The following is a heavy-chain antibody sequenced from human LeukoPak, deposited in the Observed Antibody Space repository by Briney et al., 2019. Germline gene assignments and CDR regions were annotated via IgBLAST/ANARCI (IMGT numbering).Heavy chain of an antibody. V-gene: IGHV1-2*02. CDR1: GFTLTDFY. CDR2: INPNSGST. Sequence: GAPVKVSCRASGFTLTDFYIHWVRQAPGQGLEWMGWINPNSGSTSFARKFQGRVTMTRDTSISTAYMELSRLRSDDTAVYYCARTTGGYCTSTNCLFNYWGQGTLVTVSS. J-gene: IGHJ4*02. D-gene: IGHD2-2*01. CDR3: ARTTGGYCTSTNCLFNY.